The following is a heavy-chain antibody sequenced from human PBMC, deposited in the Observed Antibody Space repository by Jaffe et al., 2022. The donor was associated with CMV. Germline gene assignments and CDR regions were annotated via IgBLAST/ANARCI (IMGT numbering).Heavy chain of an antibody. J-gene: IGHJ4*02. D-gene: IGHD3-22*01. CDR2: INPNSGVT. Sequence: QVQLVQSGADVKKPGASVKVSCKASGYTFTGYYIHWVRQAPGQGLEWMGWINPNSGVTNFAQKFQGRVTMTGDTSISTAYMDLSSLRSDDTAIYYCARANYYDSIGPGVYFDSWGQGTLVTVSS. CDR1: GYTFTGYY. V-gene: IGHV1-2*02. CDR3: ARANYYDSIGPGVYFDS.